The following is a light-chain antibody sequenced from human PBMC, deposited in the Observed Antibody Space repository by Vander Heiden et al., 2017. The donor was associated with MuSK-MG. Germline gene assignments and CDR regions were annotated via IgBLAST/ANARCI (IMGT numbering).Light chain of an antibody. CDR1: QTVTSNY. Sequence: EIVLTQSPGTLSMSPGERATLSCRASQTVTSNYLAWYQQKPGQAPRLLIDGASSRATGIPDRVSGSGSGTDFTLTINRLEPEDFAVYSCQHYGSLPYTFGQGTRLEIK. J-gene: IGKJ2*01. CDR2: GAS. CDR3: QHYGSLPYT. V-gene: IGKV3-20*01.